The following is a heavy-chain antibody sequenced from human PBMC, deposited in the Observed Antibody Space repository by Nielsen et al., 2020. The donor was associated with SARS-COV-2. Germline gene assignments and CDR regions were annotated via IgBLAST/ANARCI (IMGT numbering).Heavy chain of an antibody. CDR2: IKSDETKT. CDR1: GFTFSSYS. V-gene: IGHV3-74*01. Sequence: GGSLRLSCAASGFTFSSYSMHWVRQGPGKGLVWVSHIKSDETKTTYADSVKGRFITSRDNAKNTVYLQMNSLKAEDTAVYYCARLRDDGYYFDTGPYDYWGQGSPVTVSS. D-gene: IGHD2/OR15-2a*01. J-gene: IGHJ4*02. CDR3: ARLRDDGYYFDTGPYDY.